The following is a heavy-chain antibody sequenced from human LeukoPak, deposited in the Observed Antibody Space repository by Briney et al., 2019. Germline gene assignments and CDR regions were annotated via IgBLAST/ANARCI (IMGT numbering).Heavy chain of an antibody. J-gene: IGHJ4*02. Sequence: SETLSLTCTVSSGSISSSNYFWGWIRQPPGKGLEWIGSIYYSGSTYYNPSLKSRVTISVDTSKNQFSLKLSSVTAADTAVYYCARADIHYFDYWGQGTLVTVSS. D-gene: IGHD3-9*01. CDR3: ARADIHYFDY. V-gene: IGHV4-39*07. CDR2: IYYSGST. CDR1: SGSISSSNYF.